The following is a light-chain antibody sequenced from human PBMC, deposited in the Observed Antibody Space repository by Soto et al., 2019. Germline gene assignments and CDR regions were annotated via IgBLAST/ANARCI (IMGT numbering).Light chain of an antibody. V-gene: IGLV2-14*01. J-gene: IGLJ3*02. CDR3: SSYTSDSTFWV. Sequence: QSALTQPASVSGSPGQSITISCTGTSSDVGGYNYVSWYQQHPGKAPKLMIYDVSNRPSGVSNRFSGSKSGNTASLTISGLQAEDEADYYCSSYTSDSTFWVFGGGTKVTVL. CDR1: SSDVGGYNY. CDR2: DVS.